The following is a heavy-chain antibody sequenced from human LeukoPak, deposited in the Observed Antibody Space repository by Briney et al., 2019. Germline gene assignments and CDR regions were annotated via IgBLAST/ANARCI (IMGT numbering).Heavy chain of an antibody. J-gene: IGHJ5*02. Sequence: TLSLTCTVSGGSISSSSYYWGWIRQPPGKGLEWIGTIYYSGSTYYNPSLKSRVTISVDTSKNQFSLKLSSVTAADTAVYYCARHSQNKRWLQSDWFDPWGQGTLVTVSS. CDR2: IYYSGST. V-gene: IGHV4-39*01. CDR3: ARHSQNKRWLQSDWFDP. D-gene: IGHD5-24*01. CDR1: GGSISSSSYY.